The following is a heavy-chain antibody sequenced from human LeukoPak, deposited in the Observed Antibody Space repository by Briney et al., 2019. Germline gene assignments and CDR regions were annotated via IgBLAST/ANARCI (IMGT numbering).Heavy chain of an antibody. CDR2: VSHSGRA. D-gene: IGHD3-22*01. J-gene: IGHJ4*02. CDR1: GGSISSSNW. CDR3: ATYGPESGGYTFEF. V-gene: IGHV4-4*02. Sequence: NPSETLSLTCAVSGGSISSSNWWSWVRQPPEKGLEWIGEVSHSGRANYNPSLKSRVTISVDTSKNQFSLKLSSVTAADTAVYYCATYGPESGGYTFEFWGQGTLVTVSS.